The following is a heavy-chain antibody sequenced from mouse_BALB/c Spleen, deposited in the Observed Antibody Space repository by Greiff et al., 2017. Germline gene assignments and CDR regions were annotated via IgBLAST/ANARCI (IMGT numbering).Heavy chain of an antibody. J-gene: IGHJ4*01. Sequence: VQLQQSGPQLVRPGASVKISCKASGYSFTSYWMHWVKQRPGQGLEWIGMIDPSDSETRLNQKFKDKATLTVDKSSSTAYMQLSSPTSEDSAVYYCLTAFYAMDYWGQGTSVTVSS. V-gene: IGHV1S126*01. D-gene: IGHD1-2*01. CDR3: LTAFYAMDY. CDR2: IDPSDSET. CDR1: GYSFTSYW.